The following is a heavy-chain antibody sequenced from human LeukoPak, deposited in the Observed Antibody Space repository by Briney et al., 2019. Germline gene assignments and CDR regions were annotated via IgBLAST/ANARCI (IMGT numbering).Heavy chain of an antibody. CDR2: ISSSSSYI. CDR1: GFSFSNYE. Sequence: GGSLRLSCAASGFSFSNYEMNWVRQAPGKGLEWVSSISSSSSYIYYADSVKGRFTISRDNAKNSLYLQMNSLRAEDTAVYYCARLYCSSTSCYGDYWGQGTLVTVSS. V-gene: IGHV3-21*01. J-gene: IGHJ4*02. CDR3: ARLYCSSTSCYGDY. D-gene: IGHD2-2*01.